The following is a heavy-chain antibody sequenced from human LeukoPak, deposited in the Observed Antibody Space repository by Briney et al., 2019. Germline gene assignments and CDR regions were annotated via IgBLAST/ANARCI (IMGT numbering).Heavy chain of an antibody. CDR3: ASGTFDDYGDYDRGDYFDH. V-gene: IGHV4-39*01. CDR2: IYYSVLT. CDR1: GASISSSSSS. J-gene: IGHJ4*02. Sequence: SETLPLTCTVSGASISSSSSSWGWARLPPGKGPEWLGSIYYSVLTYDNPVLKSRVSISVDPSKNHFSLKVSSVTAADTAVYYCASGTFDDYGDYDRGDYFDHWGEGTLVTVSS. D-gene: IGHD4-17*01.